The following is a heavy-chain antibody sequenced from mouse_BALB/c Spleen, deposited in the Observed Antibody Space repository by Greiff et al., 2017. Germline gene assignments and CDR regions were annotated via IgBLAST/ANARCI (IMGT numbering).Heavy chain of an antibody. CDR3: ARGDYYGSSNWYFDV. J-gene: IGHJ1*01. CDR2: IWAGGST. D-gene: IGHD1-1*01. CDR1: GFSLTSYG. Sequence: VKLVESGPGLVAPSQSLSITCTVSGFSLTSYGVHWVRQPPGKGLEWLGVIWAGGSTNYNSALMSRLSISKDNSKSQVFLKMNSLQTDDTAMYYCARGDYYGSSNWYFDVWGAGTTVTVSS. V-gene: IGHV2-9*02.